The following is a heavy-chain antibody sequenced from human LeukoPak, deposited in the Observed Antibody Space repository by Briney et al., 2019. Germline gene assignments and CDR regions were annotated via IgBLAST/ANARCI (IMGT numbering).Heavy chain of an antibody. CDR3: ARANALYCSSTSCLFDY. Sequence: ASVKVSCKASGYTFTGYYMHWVRQAPGQGLEWMAWINPNSGGTYYAQNFHDRITMTRDTSISTAYMELSRLRSDDTAIYYCARANALYCSSTSCLFDYWGQGTLSPSPQ. CDR1: GYTFTGYY. CDR2: INPNSGGT. J-gene: IGHJ4*02. D-gene: IGHD2-2*01. V-gene: IGHV1-2*02.